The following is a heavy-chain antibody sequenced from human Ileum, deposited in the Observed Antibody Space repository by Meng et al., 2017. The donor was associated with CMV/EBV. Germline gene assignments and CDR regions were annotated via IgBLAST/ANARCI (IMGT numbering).Heavy chain of an antibody. CDR2: ISSSSSNR. D-gene: IGHD2-2*01. V-gene: IGHV3-21*01. CDR3: GKTPRDCSSTSSCYYYGMDV. CDR1: GFSFLSYS. Sequence: GGSLRLSCAASGFSFLSYSMNWVRQAPGKGLEWVSFISSSSSNRYYADSVKGRFTISRDDAKNSLYLQMNSLGAEDTAVYYCGKTPRDCSSTSSCYYYGMDVWGQGTMVTVAS. J-gene: IGHJ6*02.